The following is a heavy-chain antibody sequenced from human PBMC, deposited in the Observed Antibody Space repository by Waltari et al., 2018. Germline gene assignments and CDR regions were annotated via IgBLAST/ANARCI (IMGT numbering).Heavy chain of an antibody. Sequence: QVQLVESGGGVVQPVRSLRLSCAASGFTFSSYAMHWVRQAPGKGLEWVAVISYDGSNKYYADSVKGRFTISRDNSKNTLYLQMNSLRAEDTAVYYCAGGYDYWGADYWGQGTLVTVSS. J-gene: IGHJ4*02. CDR3: AGGYDYWGADY. CDR1: GFTFSSYA. V-gene: IGHV3-30-3*01. D-gene: IGHD5-12*01. CDR2: ISYDGSNK.